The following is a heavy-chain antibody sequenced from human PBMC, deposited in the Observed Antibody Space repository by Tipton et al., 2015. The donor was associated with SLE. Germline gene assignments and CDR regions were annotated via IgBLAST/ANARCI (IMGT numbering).Heavy chain of an antibody. J-gene: IGHJ4*02. V-gene: IGHV4-59*01. Sequence: TLSLTCTVSGDSISSYYWSWIRQPPGKGLEWIGYIYHSGSTNYNPSLKSRVTISVDTSKNQFSLKLSSVTAADTAVYYCARAPRRVRSREFDYGGQGTRVTVSS. CDR1: GDSISSYY. CDR3: ARAPRRVRSREFDY. D-gene: IGHD3-9*01. CDR2: IYHSGST.